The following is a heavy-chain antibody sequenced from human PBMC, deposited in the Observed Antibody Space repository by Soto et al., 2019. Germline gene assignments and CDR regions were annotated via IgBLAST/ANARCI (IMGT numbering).Heavy chain of an antibody. Sequence: GGSLRLSCAASGFTFSSYSMNWVRQAPGKGLEWVSSISSSSSYIYYADSVKGRFTISRDNAKNSLYLQMNSLRAEDTAVYYCARGAMVRGVILERIYMDVWGKGTTVTVSS. CDR1: GFTFSSYS. CDR2: ISSSSSYI. J-gene: IGHJ6*03. V-gene: IGHV3-21*01. D-gene: IGHD3-10*01. CDR3: ARGAMVRGVILERIYMDV.